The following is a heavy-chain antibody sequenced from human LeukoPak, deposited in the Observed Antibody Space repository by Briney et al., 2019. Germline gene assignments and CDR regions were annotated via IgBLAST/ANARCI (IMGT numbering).Heavy chain of an antibody. CDR3: AKDRGLAHDDY. V-gene: IGHV3-23*01. CDR1: GFTFSSYA. CDR2: ISASGGTT. J-gene: IGHJ4*02. D-gene: IGHD3-22*01. Sequence: GGSLRLSCAASGFTFSSYAMSWVRQAPGKGLEWVSSISASGGTTYHADSVKGRFTISRDNSKNTLYLQMNSLRAEDTAVYYCAKDRGLAHDDYWGQGTLVTVSS.